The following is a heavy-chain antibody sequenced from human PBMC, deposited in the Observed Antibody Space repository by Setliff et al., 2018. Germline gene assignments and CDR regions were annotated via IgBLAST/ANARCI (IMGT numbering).Heavy chain of an antibody. J-gene: IGHJ3*02. CDR2: IKQDGSDK. CDR1: GFTFSSYW. CDR3: VRARTTNYDFWSGLNAFDI. D-gene: IGHD3-3*01. Sequence: GESLKISCAASGFTFSSYWMSWVRQTPGKGLEWVANIKQDGSDKYYVDSVKGRFTISRDNAKNSPSLQMNSLRAEDTAVYYCVRARTTNYDFWSGLNAFDIWGQGTMVTVSS. V-gene: IGHV3-7*03.